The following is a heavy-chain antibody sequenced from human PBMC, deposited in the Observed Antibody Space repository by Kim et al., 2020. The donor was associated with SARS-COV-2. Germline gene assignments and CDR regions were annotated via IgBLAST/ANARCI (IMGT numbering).Heavy chain of an antibody. CDR3: AKETGDDWFDP. V-gene: IGHV3-30*18. CDR1: GFTFSSYG. Sequence: GGSLRLSCAASGFTFSSYGMHWVRQAPGKGLEWVAVISYDGSNKYYADSVKGRFTISRDNSKNTLYLQMNSLRAEDTAVYYCAKETGDDWFDPWGQGTL. J-gene: IGHJ5*02. CDR2: ISYDGSNK. D-gene: IGHD1-1*01.